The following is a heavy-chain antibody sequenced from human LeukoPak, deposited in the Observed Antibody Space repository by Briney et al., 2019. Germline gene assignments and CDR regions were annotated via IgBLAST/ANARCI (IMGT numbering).Heavy chain of an antibody. CDR1: GGSISSYY. Sequence: SETLSLTCTVSGGSISSYYWNWLRQPPGQGLEWIGLIYSSGSTNYNPSLKSRVAISVDTSKNHFSLKLSSVTAADTAVYYCARGGTSSWRIGYYFDYWGQGTLVTVSS. CDR3: ARGGTSSWRIGYYFDY. V-gene: IGHV4-59*01. D-gene: IGHD6-13*01. J-gene: IGHJ4*02. CDR2: IYSSGST.